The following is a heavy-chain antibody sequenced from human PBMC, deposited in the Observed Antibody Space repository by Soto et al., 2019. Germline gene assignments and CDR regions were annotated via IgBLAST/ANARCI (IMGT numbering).Heavy chain of an antibody. CDR2: INPSGGST. CDR3: AKDGVDYYYYYGMDV. Sequence: GASVKVSCKASGYTFTSYYMHWVRQAPGQGLEWMGIINPSGGSTSYAQKFQGIVTMTRDTSTSTVYMELNSLRAEDTAVYYCAKDGVDYYYYYGMDVWGQGTTVTVSS. V-gene: IGHV1-46*01. J-gene: IGHJ6*02. CDR1: GYTFTSYY. D-gene: IGHD2-15*01.